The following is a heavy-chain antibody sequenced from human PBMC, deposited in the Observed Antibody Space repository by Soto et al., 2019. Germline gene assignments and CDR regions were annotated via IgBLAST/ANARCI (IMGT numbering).Heavy chain of an antibody. CDR1: GGSISPYY. J-gene: IGHJ4*02. CDR3: AREYSSFDY. Sequence: QVQLQESGPGLVKPSETLSLTCTVSGGSISPYYWHWIRQPPGKGLEWIGYIHDSGAIYYNPSLNSSLVLSMDMSKRQFSLRLNPVTAAATAVYYCAREYSSFDYWGRGAPVTVSS. V-gene: IGHV4-59*01. D-gene: IGHD4-4*01. CDR2: IHDSGAI.